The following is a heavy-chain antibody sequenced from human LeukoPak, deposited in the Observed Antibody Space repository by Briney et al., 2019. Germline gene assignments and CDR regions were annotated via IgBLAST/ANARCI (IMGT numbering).Heavy chain of an antibody. CDR2: IYYSGST. V-gene: IGHV4-59*01. J-gene: IGHJ6*02. D-gene: IGHD6-19*01. CDR1: GGSISSYY. Sequence: SETLSLTCTVSGGSISSYYWSWIRQPPGKGLEWVGYIYYSGSTNYNPSLKSRVTISVDTSQNQFSLKLSSVTAADTAVYYCARGWLDDYYYYGMDVWGQGTTVTVSS. CDR3: ARGWLDDYYYYGMDV.